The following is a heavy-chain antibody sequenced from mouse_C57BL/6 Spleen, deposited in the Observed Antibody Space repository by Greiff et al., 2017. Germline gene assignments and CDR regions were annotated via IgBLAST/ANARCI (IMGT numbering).Heavy chain of an antibody. Sequence: VQLQQSGAELVRPGASVKLSCKASGYTFTDYYINWVKQRPGQGLAWIARIYPGSGNTYYNEKFKGKATLTAEKSSSTAYMQLSSLTSEDSAVYFCARESYYGSRPYYFDYWGQGTTLTVSS. V-gene: IGHV1-76*01. J-gene: IGHJ2*01. CDR1: GYTFTDYY. CDR2: IYPGSGNT. CDR3: ARESYYGSRPYYFDY. D-gene: IGHD1-1*01.